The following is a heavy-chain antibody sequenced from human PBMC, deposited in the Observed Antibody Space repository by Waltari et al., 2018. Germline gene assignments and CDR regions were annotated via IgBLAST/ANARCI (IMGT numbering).Heavy chain of an antibody. J-gene: IGHJ4*02. CDR3: AKEGYSSSFDY. CDR2: ISYDGSNK. CDR1: GFPFSSYG. D-gene: IGHD6-13*01. V-gene: IGHV3-30*18. Sequence: QVQLVESGGGVVQPGRSLRLSCAASGFPFSSYGMHWVRQAPGKGLEWVAVISYDGSNKYYADSVKGRFTISRDNSKNTLYLQMNSLRAEDTAVYYCAKEGYSSSFDYWGQGTLVTVSS.